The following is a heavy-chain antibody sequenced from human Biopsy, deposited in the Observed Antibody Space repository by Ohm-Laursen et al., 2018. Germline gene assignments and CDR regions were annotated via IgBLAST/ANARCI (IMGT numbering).Heavy chain of an antibody. V-gene: IGHV4-61*01. CDR1: AASVSGGTFY. D-gene: IGHD2-15*01. Sequence: SDTLSLTWAVSAASVSGGTFYWSWIRQPPGKGLEWIGYMYYSGDTTYNPSHKSRVTISVDTPKNQLSLKLRSVTAADTAVYYCALETTYCSGNRCYPDGMDVWGQGTTVTVSS. J-gene: IGHJ6*02. CDR2: MYYSGDT. CDR3: ALETTYCSGNRCYPDGMDV.